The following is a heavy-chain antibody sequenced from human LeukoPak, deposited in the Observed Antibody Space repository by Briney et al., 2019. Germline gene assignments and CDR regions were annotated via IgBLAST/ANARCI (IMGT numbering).Heavy chain of an antibody. CDR2: INPNSGGT. V-gene: IGHV1-2*02. Sequence: ASVKVSCKASGYTFTGYYMHWVRQAPGQGLEWMGWINPNSGGTNYAQKFQGRVTMTRDTSISTAYMELSRLRSDDTAVYYCAREAAMGNDAFDIWGQGTMVTVSS. J-gene: IGHJ3*02. D-gene: IGHD5-18*01. CDR1: GYTFTGYY. CDR3: AREAAMGNDAFDI.